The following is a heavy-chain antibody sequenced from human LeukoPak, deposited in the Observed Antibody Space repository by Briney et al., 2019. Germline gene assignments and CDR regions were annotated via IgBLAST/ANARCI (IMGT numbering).Heavy chain of an antibody. CDR3: ARRRYSYNYFDY. D-gene: IGHD5-18*01. CDR1: GYSFSTYW. J-gene: IGHJ4*02. Sequence: GESLKISCKASGYSFSTYWIGWVRQMPGKGLEYVGIIYPGDSDATYSPSFQGQVTISADKSITTAYLQWSSLKASDTAMYYCARRRYSYNYFDYWGQGTLVTVSS. CDR2: IYPGDSDA. V-gene: IGHV5-51*01.